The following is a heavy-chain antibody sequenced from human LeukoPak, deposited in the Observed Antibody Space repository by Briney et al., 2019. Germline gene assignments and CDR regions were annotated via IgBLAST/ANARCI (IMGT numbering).Heavy chain of an antibody. V-gene: IGHV1-2*02. CDR3: ARDLGWRRAAAGTRQAFYYGMDV. D-gene: IGHD6-13*01. CDR1: GYTFTGYY. J-gene: IGHJ6*02. Sequence: ASVKVSCKAPGYTFTGYYMHWVRQAPGQGLEWMGWINPNSGGTNYAQKFQGRVTMTRDTSISTAYMELSRLRSDDTAVYYCARDLGWRRAAAGTRQAFYYGMDVWGQGTTVTVSS. CDR2: INPNSGGT.